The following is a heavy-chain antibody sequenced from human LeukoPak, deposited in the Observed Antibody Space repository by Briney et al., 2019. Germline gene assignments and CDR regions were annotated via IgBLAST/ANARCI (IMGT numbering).Heavy chain of an antibody. CDR2: IYYSGST. J-gene: IGHJ4*02. Sequence: SETLSLTCTVSGGSISSSSYYWGWIRQPPGKGLEWIGSIYYSGSTYYNTSLKSRVTISVDTSKNQFSLKLSSVTAADTAVYYCARATVTATFDYWGQGTLVTVSS. D-gene: IGHD2-21*02. V-gene: IGHV4-39*01. CDR1: GGSISSSSYY. CDR3: ARATVTATFDY.